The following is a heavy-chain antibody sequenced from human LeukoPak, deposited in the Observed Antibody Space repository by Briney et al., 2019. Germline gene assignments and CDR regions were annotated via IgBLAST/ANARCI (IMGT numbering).Heavy chain of an antibody. CDR2: INHSGST. CDR1: GGSFSGYY. CDR3: ARDTGLRRYGMDV. Sequence: PSETLSLTCAVYGGSFSGYYWSWIRQPPGKGLEWIGEINHSGSTNYNPSLKSRVTISVDTSKNQFSLKLSSVTAADTAVYYCARDTGLRRYGMDVWGLGTTVTVSS. J-gene: IGHJ6*02. D-gene: IGHD2-8*02. V-gene: IGHV4-34*01.